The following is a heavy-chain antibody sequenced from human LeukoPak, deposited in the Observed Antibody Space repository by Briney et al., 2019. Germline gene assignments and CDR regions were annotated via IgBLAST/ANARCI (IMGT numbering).Heavy chain of an antibody. CDR1: GFTFSNYG. CDR3: ARKFLTGRLIDY. Sequence: GGSLRLSCAASGFTFSNYGMHWGRQAPGKGLEWVAIISYDGSNEYYADSVKGRFAISRDTSKNTLYLQMNGLRAEDTALYYCARKFLTGRLIDYWGQGTLVTVSS. CDR2: ISYDGSNE. V-gene: IGHV3-30*03. J-gene: IGHJ4*02. D-gene: IGHD7-27*01.